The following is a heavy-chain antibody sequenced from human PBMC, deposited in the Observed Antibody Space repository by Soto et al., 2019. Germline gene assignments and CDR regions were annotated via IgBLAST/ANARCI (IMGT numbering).Heavy chain of an antibody. CDR1: GFSFSGYG. D-gene: IGHD4-17*01. CDR3: ATTVTTVDY. V-gene: IGHV3-48*03. J-gene: IGHJ4*02. CDR2: ISSSGSHI. Sequence: PGGSLRLSFAASGFSFSGYGMNWVRQAPGKGLEWISYISSSGSHIYYADSLKGRFTISRDNAKNSLYLQMNSLRAEDTAVYYCATTVTTVDYWGQGTLVTVSS.